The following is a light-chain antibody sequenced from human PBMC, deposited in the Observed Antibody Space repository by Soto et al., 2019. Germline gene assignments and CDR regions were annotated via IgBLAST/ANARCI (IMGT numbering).Light chain of an antibody. CDR2: GAS. CDR1: QSVGSN. Sequence: EIVMTQSPATLSVSPGERASLSCRASQSVGSNLAWYQQTAGQAPRLLIYGASTRATGIPARFSGSGSGTEFTLTISRLQSEDFAVYSCQQYTTWPYTFGQGTKLEIK. J-gene: IGKJ2*01. V-gene: IGKV3-15*01. CDR3: QQYTTWPYT.